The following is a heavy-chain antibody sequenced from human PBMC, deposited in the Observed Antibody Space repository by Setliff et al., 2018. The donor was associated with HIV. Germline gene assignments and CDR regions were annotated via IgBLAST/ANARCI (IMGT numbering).Heavy chain of an antibody. CDR2: INVGGGTK. CDR1: GFDFDNLY. CDR3: ARDSGYDILDY. J-gene: IGHJ4*02. D-gene: IGHD5-12*01. Sequence: AGGSLRLSCAASGFDFDNLYMAWIRQAPGKGLEWVSYINVGGGTKYYADSVRGRFTISRDDAKRSLYLEMKSLRAEDTAIYYCARDSGYDILDYWGQGTLVTVSS. V-gene: IGHV3-11*04.